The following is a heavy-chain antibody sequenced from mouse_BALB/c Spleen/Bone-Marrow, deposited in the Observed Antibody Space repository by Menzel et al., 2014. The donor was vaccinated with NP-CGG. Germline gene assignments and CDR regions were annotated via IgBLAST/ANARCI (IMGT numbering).Heavy chain of an antibody. V-gene: IGHV7-3*02. Sequence: EVKLMESGGGLVQPGGSLRLSCATSGFTFTDNYMSWVRQPPGKALEWLGFIRNKANGYTTEYSASVKGRFTISRDNSQSILYLQMNTLRAEDSATYYCARDSDWFAYWGQGTLVTASA. J-gene: IGHJ3*01. CDR1: GFTFTDNY. CDR3: ARDSDWFAY. CDR2: IRNKANGYTT.